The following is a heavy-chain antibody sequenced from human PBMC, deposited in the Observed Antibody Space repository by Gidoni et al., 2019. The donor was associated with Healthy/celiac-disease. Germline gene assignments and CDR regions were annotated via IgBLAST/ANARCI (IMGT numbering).Heavy chain of an antibody. CDR1: GGPISSYY. D-gene: IGHD2-2*01. CDR2: IYYSGST. CDR3: ARVGSSEWPYYFDY. Sequence: QVQLQESGPGLVQPSETLSLPCPVSGGPISSYYWSWIRKPPGKGLEWIRYIYYSGSTNYNPSLKSRVTISVDTSKNQFSLKLSSVTAADTAVYYCARVGSSEWPYYFDYWGQGTLVTVSS. V-gene: IGHV4-59*01. J-gene: IGHJ4*02.